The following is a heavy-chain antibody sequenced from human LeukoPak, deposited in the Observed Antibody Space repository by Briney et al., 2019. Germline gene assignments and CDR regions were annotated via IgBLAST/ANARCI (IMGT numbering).Heavy chain of an antibody. CDR3: ARFGIAATIDY. CDR2: IKEDGSEK. Sequence: GGSLRLSCSASGFTFSNYLMSWVRQAPGKGLEWVANIKEDGSEKYYVDSVKGRFTISRDNAKNSLYLQMNSLRAEDTAVYFCARFGIAATIDYWGQGTLVTVSS. J-gene: IGHJ4*02. V-gene: IGHV3-7*01. CDR1: GFTFSNYL. D-gene: IGHD5-12*01.